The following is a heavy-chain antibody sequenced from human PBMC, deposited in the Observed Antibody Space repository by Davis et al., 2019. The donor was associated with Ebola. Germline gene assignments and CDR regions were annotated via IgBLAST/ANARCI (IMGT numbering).Heavy chain of an antibody. D-gene: IGHD5-18*01. Sequence: GESLKISCAASGFTFNRYGMHWVRQAPGKGLEWVSFIRYDGSDKYYADSVKGRFTISRDSSKNMLYLQMNSLRGEDTAVYYCARGHNYGFDYWGQGTLVTVSS. CDR2: IRYDGSDK. CDR1: GFTFNRYG. V-gene: IGHV3-30*02. J-gene: IGHJ4*02. CDR3: ARGHNYGFDY.